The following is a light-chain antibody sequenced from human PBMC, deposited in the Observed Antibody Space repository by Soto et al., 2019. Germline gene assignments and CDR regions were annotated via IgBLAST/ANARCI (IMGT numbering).Light chain of an antibody. CDR3: QQRNGWPRT. V-gene: IGKV3-11*01. CDR1: QSVGGY. CDR2: DAS. Sequence: EIVLTQSPATLSLSPGDRVTLFCRASQSVGGYLGWYQQRPGQAPRLLIYDASNRVPGVPDRFSASGSGTDFTLSISSLEPEDFAVYYCQQRNGWPRTFGQGTKVEIK. J-gene: IGKJ1*01.